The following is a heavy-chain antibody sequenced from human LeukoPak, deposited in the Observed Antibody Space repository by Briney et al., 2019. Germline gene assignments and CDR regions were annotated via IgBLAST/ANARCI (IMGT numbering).Heavy chain of an antibody. CDR3: AREELSYDFWSGYYPYYYYGMDV. Sequence: ASVKVSCKASGYTFTSYYMHWVRQAPGQGLEWMGLINPSGGSTSYAQKFQGRVTMTRDTSTSTVYMELSSLRSEDTAVYYCAREELSYDFWSGYYPYYYYGMDVWGQGTTVTVSS. D-gene: IGHD3-3*01. J-gene: IGHJ6*02. V-gene: IGHV1-46*01. CDR2: INPSGGST. CDR1: GYTFTSYY.